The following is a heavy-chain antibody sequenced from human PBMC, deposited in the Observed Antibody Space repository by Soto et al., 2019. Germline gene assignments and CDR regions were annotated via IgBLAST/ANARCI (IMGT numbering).Heavy chain of an antibody. D-gene: IGHD3-22*01. J-gene: IGHJ4*02. CDR1: GYTFTGYY. CDR2: INPNSGGT. V-gene: IGHV1-2*02. CDR3: AILMIVVVITSPDFDY. Sequence: GASVKVSCRASGYTFTGYYMHWVRQAPGQGLEWMGWINPNSGGTNYAQNFQGRVTMTRDTSISTAYMELSRLRSDDTAVYYCAILMIVVVITSPDFDYWGQGTLVTVSS.